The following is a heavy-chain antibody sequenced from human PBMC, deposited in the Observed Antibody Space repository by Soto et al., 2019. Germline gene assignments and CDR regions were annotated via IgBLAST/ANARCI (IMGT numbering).Heavy chain of an antibody. CDR2: VHHTGTS. D-gene: IGHD6-13*01. Sequence: QVALQQWGAGLLKPSQTLSLTCAVYGESFNDYFWTWIRQSPGGGLEWLAEVHHTGTSYYNPSLKSRFAVSVDTSRNQFSLNLTSLTAADTATYYCARRKDSSRYFYGMDVWGQGTTVVVSS. J-gene: IGHJ6*02. CDR3: ARRKDSSRYFYGMDV. V-gene: IGHV4-34*02. CDR1: GESFNDYF.